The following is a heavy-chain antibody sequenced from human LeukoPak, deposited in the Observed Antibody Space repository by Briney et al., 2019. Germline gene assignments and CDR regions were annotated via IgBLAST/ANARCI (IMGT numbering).Heavy chain of an antibody. CDR1: GGSISSSSYY. CDR2: IYYSGST. CDR3: ARGFLEGVYDY. V-gene: IGHV4-39*07. D-gene: IGHD3-16*01. J-gene: IGHJ4*02. Sequence: SETLSLTCTVSGGSISSSSYYWGWIRQPPGKGLEWIGSIYYSGSTYYNPSLKSRVTISVDTSKNQFSLKLSSVTAADTAVYYCARGFLEGVYDYWGQGTLVTVSS.